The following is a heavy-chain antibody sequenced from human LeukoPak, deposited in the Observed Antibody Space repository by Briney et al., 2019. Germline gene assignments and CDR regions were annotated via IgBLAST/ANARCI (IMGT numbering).Heavy chain of an antibody. CDR2: ISGSGGST. CDR1: GFTFSNYA. J-gene: IGHJ4*02. D-gene: IGHD1-26*01. Sequence: GGSLRLSCAASGFTFSNYAMSWVRQAPGKGLEWVSAISGSGGSTYYADSVKGRFTISRDNSKNTLYLQMNSLRAEDTAVYYCARGGLVGARLSRRGGYYFDYWGQGTLVTVSS. V-gene: IGHV3-23*01. CDR3: ARGGLVGARLSRRGGYYFDY.